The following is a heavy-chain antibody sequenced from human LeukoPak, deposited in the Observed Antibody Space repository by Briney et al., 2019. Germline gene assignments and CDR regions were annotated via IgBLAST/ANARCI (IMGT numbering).Heavy chain of an antibody. CDR2: IRYDGSNK. D-gene: IGHD3-22*01. J-gene: IGHJ4*02. Sequence: SGGSLRLSCAASGFTFSSYGMHWVRQAPGKGLEWVAFIRYDGSNKYYADSVKGRFTISRDNSKNTLYLQMNSLRAEDTAVYYCARSTYYYESRGYPFDYWGQGTLVTVSS. V-gene: IGHV3-30*02. CDR1: GFTFSSYG. CDR3: ARSTYYYESRGYPFDY.